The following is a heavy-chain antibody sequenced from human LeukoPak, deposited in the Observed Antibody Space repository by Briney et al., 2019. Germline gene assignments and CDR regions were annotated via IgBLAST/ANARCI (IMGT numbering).Heavy chain of an antibody. CDR1: GGSFSGYH. J-gene: IGHJ4*02. CDR2: INHRGST. D-gene: IGHD3-10*01. Sequence: KSSETLSLTCAVYGGSFSGYHWSWIRQPPGKGLEWIGEINHRGSTNYNPSLKSRVTISVDPSKNQFSLQLSSVTAADTAVYYCARQRPQNYYSGSGSYQNYFEYWGQGTLVTVSS. CDR3: ARQRPQNYYSGSGSYQNYFEY. V-gene: IGHV4-34*01.